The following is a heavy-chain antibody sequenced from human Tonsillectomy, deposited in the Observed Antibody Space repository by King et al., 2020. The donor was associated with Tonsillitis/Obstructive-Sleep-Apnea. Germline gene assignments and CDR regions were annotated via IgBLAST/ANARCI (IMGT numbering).Heavy chain of an antibody. CDR2: IRSKAYGGTT. D-gene: IGHD3-22*01. Sequence: VQLVESGGGLVQPGRSLRLSCTASGFTFGDYAMSWVRQAPGKGLEWVGFIRSKAYGGTTEYAASVKGRFTISRDDSKSIAYLQMNSLKTEETAVYYCTRVEPLVVVIRGINWFDPWGQGTLVTVSS. CDR1: GFTFGDYA. J-gene: IGHJ5*02. CDR3: TRVEPLVVVIRGINWFDP. V-gene: IGHV3-49*04.